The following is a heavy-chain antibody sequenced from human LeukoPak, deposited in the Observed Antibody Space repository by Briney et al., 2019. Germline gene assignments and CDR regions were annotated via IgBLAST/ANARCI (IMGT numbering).Heavy chain of an antibody. Sequence: SETLSLTCTVSGGSISSGSYYWSWIRQPAGKGLEWIGRIYTSGSTNYNPSLKSRVTISVDTSKNQFSLKLSSVTAADTAVYYCARGVTLERWLQPTVDAFDIWGQGTMVTVSS. J-gene: IGHJ3*02. D-gene: IGHD5-24*01. CDR3: ARGVTLERWLQPTVDAFDI. CDR1: GGSISSGSYY. V-gene: IGHV4-61*02. CDR2: IYTSGST.